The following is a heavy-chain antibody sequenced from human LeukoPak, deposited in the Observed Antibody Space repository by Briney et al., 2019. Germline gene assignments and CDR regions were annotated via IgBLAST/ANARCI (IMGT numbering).Heavy chain of an antibody. V-gene: IGHV3-7*01. Sequence: AGGSLRLSCTASGFTFSNYWMSWVRQAPGKGLEWVANIRRDGGEKYYVDSVKGRFTISRDNAKNSLYLQMNSLRAEDTAVYYCASGEGIVATITEKRPWGQGTLVTVSS. CDR3: ASGEGIVATITEKRP. CDR1: GFTFSNYW. CDR2: IRRDGGEK. D-gene: IGHD5-12*01. J-gene: IGHJ5*02.